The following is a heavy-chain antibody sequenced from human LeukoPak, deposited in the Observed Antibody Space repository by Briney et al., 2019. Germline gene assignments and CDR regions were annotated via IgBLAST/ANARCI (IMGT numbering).Heavy chain of an antibody. CDR1: GGSISSYY. CDR3: ARDSGERGSGSYLIAY. CDR2: IYTSGST. Sequence: PSETLSLTCTVSGGSISSYYWSWIRQPAGKGLEWIGRIYTSGSTNYNPSLKSRVTMSVDTSKKQFSLKLSSVTAADTAVYYCARDSGERGSGSYLIAYWGQGTLVTVSS. D-gene: IGHD3-10*01. V-gene: IGHV4-4*07. J-gene: IGHJ4*02.